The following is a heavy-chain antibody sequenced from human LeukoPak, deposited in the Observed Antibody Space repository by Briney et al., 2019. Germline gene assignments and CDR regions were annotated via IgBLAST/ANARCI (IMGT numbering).Heavy chain of an antibody. CDR3: ARDQRSGYSGYDYYYYYYMDV. CDR1: GGSISSSSYY. J-gene: IGHJ6*03. CDR2: IYYSGST. D-gene: IGHD5-12*01. V-gene: IGHV4-39*07. Sequence: SETLSLTCTVSGGSISSSSYYWGWIRQPPGKGLEWIGSIYYSGSTYYNPSLKSRVTISVDTSKNQFSLNLSSVTAADTAVYYCARDQRSGYSGYDYYYYYYMDVWGKWTTVTVSS.